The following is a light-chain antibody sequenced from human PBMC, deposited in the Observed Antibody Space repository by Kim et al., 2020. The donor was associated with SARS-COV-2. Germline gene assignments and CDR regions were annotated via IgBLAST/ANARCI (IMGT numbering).Light chain of an antibody. CDR2: DNN. V-gene: IGLV1-51*01. J-gene: IGLJ2*01. Sequence: QSVLTQPPSVSAAPRQKVTISCSGSSSNIGNNYVSWYQQVPGTAPKLLIYDNNKRPSGIPDRFSVSKSGTSATLGITGLQTGDEADYYCGTWDSSLSTVVFGGGTKLTVL. CDR1: SSNIGNNY. CDR3: GTWDSSLSTVV.